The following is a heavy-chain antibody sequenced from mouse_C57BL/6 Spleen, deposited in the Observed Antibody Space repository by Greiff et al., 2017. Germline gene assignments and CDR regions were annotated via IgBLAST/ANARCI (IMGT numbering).Heavy chain of an antibody. V-gene: IGHV3-6*01. J-gene: IGHJ3*01. CDR2: ISYDGSN. CDR1: GYSITSGYY. CDR3: AAGTPAY. D-gene: IGHD4-1*01. Sequence: EVQLQESGPGLVKPSQSLSLTCSVTGYSITSGYYWNWIRQFPGNKLEWMGYISYDGSNNYNPSLKNRISITRDTSKNQFFLKLNSVTTEDTATYYCAAGTPAYWGQGTLVTVSA.